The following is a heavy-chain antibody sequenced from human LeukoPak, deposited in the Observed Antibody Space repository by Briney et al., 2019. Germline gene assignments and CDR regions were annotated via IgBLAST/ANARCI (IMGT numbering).Heavy chain of an antibody. CDR1: GYTLTELS. CDR2: FDPEDAET. CDR3: ATGEGGSYSY. Sequence: ASVKVSCKVSGYTLTELSMHWVRQAPGKGLEWMGGFDPEDAETIYTQKFQGRVTMTEDTSPDTAYLELSSLRSEDTAVYYCATGEGGSYSYWGQGTLVTVSS. J-gene: IGHJ4*02. D-gene: IGHD1-26*01. V-gene: IGHV1-24*01.